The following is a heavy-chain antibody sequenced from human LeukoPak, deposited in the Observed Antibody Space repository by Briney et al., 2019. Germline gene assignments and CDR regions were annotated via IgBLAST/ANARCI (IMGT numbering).Heavy chain of an antibody. CDR2: ISSSSSYI. CDR3: ARDRRGYSYGSDYYYYGMDV. CDR1: GFTFSSYS. J-gene: IGHJ6*02. D-gene: IGHD5-18*01. V-gene: IGHV3-21*01. Sequence: PGGSLRLSCAASGFTFSSYSMNWVRQAPGKGLEWVSSISSSSSYIYYADSVKGRFTISRDNAKNSLYLQMNSLRAEDTAVYYCARDRRGYSYGSDYYYYGMDVWGQGTTVTVSS.